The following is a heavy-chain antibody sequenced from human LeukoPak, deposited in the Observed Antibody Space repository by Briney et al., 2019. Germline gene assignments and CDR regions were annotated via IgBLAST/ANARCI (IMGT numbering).Heavy chain of an antibody. CDR3: AIDRSGYSYLRY. CDR1: GYTLTGSG. D-gene: IGHD5-18*01. J-gene: IGHJ4*01. Sequence: GASVKVSSKPSGYTLTGSGISWVRHGPEQRREWMGWISAYNGKTNSAQKLQGRVTMTTDTSTSTAYMKLRSLRSDDTAVYCCAIDRSGYSYLRYWGHGALVTVSS. V-gene: IGHV1-18*01. CDR2: ISAYNGKT.